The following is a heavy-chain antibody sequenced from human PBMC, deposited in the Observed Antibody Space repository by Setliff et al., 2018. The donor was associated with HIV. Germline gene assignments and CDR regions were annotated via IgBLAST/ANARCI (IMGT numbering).Heavy chain of an antibody. V-gene: IGHV4-39*07. D-gene: IGHD2-21*02. CDR2: IFYSETVYYGGRT. Sequence: SETLSLTCTVSGDSISSNNYYWGWIRQPPGKGPEWIGSIFYSETVYYGGRTYYSPSLKSRVTISVDTSKNQFSLSLTSVTAADTAVYYCARGVPLLPPHYWGQGTRVTVSS. CDR1: GDSISSNNYY. CDR3: ARGVPLLPPHY. J-gene: IGHJ4*02.